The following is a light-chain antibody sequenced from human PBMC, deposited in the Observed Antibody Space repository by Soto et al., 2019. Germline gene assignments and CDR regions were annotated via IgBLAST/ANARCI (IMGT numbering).Light chain of an antibody. Sequence: DIQMTQSPSTLSASVGDRVTITCRASQSISSWLAWYQQKPGKAPKLLIYKASSLEGGVPSRFSGSGSGTEFTLTISSLQPDDFATYYCQQYNSYSPTFGGGTKVDIK. J-gene: IGKJ4*01. CDR1: QSISSW. CDR3: QQYNSYSPT. CDR2: KAS. V-gene: IGKV1-5*03.